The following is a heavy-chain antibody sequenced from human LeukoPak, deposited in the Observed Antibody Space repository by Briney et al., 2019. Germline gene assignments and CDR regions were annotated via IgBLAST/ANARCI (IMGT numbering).Heavy chain of an antibody. Sequence: ASVKVSCKASGGTFSSYAISWVRQAPGQGLEWMGRIIPIFGTANYAQKFQGRVTITTDESTSTAYMELSSLRSEDTAVYYCARDTAMAYYFDYWGQGTLVTVSS. V-gene: IGHV1-69*05. CDR3: ARDTAMAYYFDY. D-gene: IGHD5-18*01. CDR2: IIPIFGTA. CDR1: GGTFSSYA. J-gene: IGHJ4*02.